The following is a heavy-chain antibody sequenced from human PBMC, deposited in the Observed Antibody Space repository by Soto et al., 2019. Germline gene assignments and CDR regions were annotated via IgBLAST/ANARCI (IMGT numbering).Heavy chain of an antibody. J-gene: IGHJ3*02. CDR3: ARDGYSGRSDGLDI. V-gene: IGHV3-30-3*01. D-gene: IGHD1-26*01. CDR2: ISYDGNRE. Sequence: QVQLVEAGGGAVQPGRSLRLSCAASGFTFSAYTMHWVRQPPGKGLEGVAVISYDGNRERYTDTVKGRFTVSRDNSKRTLYLKMNGLKSEDTAVYYCARDGYSGRSDGLDIWGQGTMVTVSS. CDR1: GFTFSAYT.